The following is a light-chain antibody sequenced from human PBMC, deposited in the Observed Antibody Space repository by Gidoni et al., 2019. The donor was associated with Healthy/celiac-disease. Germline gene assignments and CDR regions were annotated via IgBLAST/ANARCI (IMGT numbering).Light chain of an antibody. CDR2: WAS. J-gene: IGKJ3*01. V-gene: IGKV4-1*01. CDR1: QSVLYSSNNKNY. Sequence: IVMTQSPDSLAVSLGERATINCKSSQSVLYSSNNKNYLAWYQQKPGQHPKLLIYWASTREAGVPDRFSGSGSGTDLTLTVSSLQAEDVAVYYCQQYYSTPCTFGPGTKVDIK. CDR3: QQYYSTPCT.